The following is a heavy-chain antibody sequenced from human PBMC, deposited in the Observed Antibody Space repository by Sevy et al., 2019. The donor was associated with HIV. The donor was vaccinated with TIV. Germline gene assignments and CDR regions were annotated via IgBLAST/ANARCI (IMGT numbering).Heavy chain of an antibody. D-gene: IGHD3-22*01. Sequence: SETLSLTCAVYGGSFSGYYWSWIRQPPGKGLEWIGEINHSGSTNYNPSLKSRVTISVDTSKNQFSLKLGSVTAADTAVYYCARGRGGDYYDSSGYQEVIFDYWGQGTLVTVSS. J-gene: IGHJ4*02. V-gene: IGHV4-34*01. CDR1: GGSFSGYY. CDR2: INHSGST. CDR3: ARGRGGDYYDSSGYQEVIFDY.